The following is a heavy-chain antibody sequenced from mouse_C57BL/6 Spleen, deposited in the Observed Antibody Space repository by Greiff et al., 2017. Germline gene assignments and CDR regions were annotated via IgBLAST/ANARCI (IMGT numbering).Heavy chain of an antibody. J-gene: IGHJ2*01. Sequence: QVQLQQSGAELVKPGASVKISCKASGYAFSSYWMTWVKPRPGQGLEWIGQIYPGDGDNTYNGKFKGKAILTADKSSSTAYMQLSSLTSEDSAVYFWARGGEYYGSSYDYWGQGTTLTVSS. D-gene: IGHD1-1*01. V-gene: IGHV1-80*01. CDR3: ARGGEYYGSSYDY. CDR1: GYAFSSYW. CDR2: IYPGDGDN.